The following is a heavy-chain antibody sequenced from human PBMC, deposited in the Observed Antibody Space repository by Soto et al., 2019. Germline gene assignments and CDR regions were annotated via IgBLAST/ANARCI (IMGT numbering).Heavy chain of an antibody. CDR3: AKDDYGDPTTPYYYYMDV. D-gene: IGHD4-17*01. Sequence: GGSLRLSCAASGFTFSSYGMHWVRQAPGKGLEWVAVISYDGSNKYYADSVKSRFTISRDNSKNTLYLQMNSLRAEDTAVYYCAKDDYGDPTTPYYYYMDVWGKGTTVTVSS. V-gene: IGHV3-30*18. CDR2: ISYDGSNK. CDR1: GFTFSSYG. J-gene: IGHJ6*03.